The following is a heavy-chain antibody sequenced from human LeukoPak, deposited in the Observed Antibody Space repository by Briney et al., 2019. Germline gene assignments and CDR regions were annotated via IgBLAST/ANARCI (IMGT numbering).Heavy chain of an antibody. V-gene: IGHV4-38-2*02. J-gene: IGHJ4*02. CDR1: GYSITNY. CDR3: AKSSSSRNNFDY. CDR2: IYHRGST. Sequence: PSETLSLTCTVSGYSITNYWGWIRQPPGKGLEWIGTIYHRGSTYYSPSLKSRVTISVDTSKNQFSLNLISVTAADTAVYYCAKSSSSRNNFDYWGQGTLVTVSS. D-gene: IGHD6-13*01.